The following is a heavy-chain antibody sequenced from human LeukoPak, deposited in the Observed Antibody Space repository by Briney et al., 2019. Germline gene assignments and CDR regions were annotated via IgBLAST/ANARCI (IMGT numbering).Heavy chain of an antibody. CDR1: GGSISSSNW. V-gene: IGHV4-4*02. J-gene: IGHJ4*02. CDR2: IYHSGST. Sequence: KPSETLSLTCAVSGGSISSSNWWSWVRQPPGKGLEWIGSIYHSGSTYYNPSLKSRVTISVDTSKNQFSLKLSSVTAADTAVYYCARENGSGSLAVLDYWGQGTLVTVSS. CDR3: ARENGSGSLAVLDY. D-gene: IGHD3-10*01.